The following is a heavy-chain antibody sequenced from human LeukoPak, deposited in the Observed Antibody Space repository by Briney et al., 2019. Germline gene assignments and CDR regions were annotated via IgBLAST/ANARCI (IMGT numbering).Heavy chain of an antibody. CDR2: INPSGGST. Sequence: ASVKVSCKASGYTFTSYYMHWVRQAPGQGREWMGIINPSGGSTSYAQKFQGRVTMTRDTSTSTVYMELSSLRSEDTAVYYCARDTPGPAAAGEQWLVPGDYWGQGTLVTVSS. D-gene: IGHD6-19*01. CDR3: ARDTPGPAAAGEQWLVPGDY. CDR1: GYTFTSYY. V-gene: IGHV1-46*01. J-gene: IGHJ4*02.